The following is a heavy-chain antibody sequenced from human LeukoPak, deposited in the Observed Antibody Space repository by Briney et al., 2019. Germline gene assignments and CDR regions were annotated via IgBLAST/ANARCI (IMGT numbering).Heavy chain of an antibody. CDR3: ARDHHYYDSSGFFGY. V-gene: IGHV3-30-3*01. CDR2: ISYDGSNK. CDR1: GFTFSSYA. J-gene: IGHJ4*02. D-gene: IGHD3-22*01. Sequence: PGRSLRLSCAASGFTFSSYAMHWVRQAPGKGLEWVAVISYDGSNKYYADSVKGRFTISRDNSKNTLYLQMNSLRAEDTAVYYCARDHHYYDSSGFFGYWGQGTLVTVSS.